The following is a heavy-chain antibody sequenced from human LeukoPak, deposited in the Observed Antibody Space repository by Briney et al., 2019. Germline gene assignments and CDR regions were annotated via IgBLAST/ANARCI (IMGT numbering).Heavy chain of an antibody. J-gene: IGHJ4*02. CDR1: GGSISSYY. D-gene: IGHD3-22*01. V-gene: IGHV4-59*01. CDR2: IYYSGST. CDR3: ARANSGYPPDY. Sequence: SETLSLTCTVSGGSISSYYWSWIRQPPGKGLEWIGYIYYSGSTNYNPSLKSRVTISVDTSKNQFSLKLSPVTAADTAVYYCARANSGYPPDYWGQGTLVTVSS.